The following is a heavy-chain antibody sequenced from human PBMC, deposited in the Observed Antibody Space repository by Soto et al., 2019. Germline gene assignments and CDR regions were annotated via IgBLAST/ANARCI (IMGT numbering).Heavy chain of an antibody. D-gene: IGHD6-13*01. V-gene: IGHV1-69*01. CDR2: IIPIFGTA. CDR3: ARADSIAAAGTYNYYGMDV. J-gene: IGHJ6*02. CDR1: GGTFSSYA. Sequence: QVQLVQSGAEVKKPGSSVKVSCKASGGTFSSYAISWVRQAPGQGLEWMGGIIPIFGTANYAQKFQGRVTMTADESTSTAYMGLSSLRSEDTAVYYCARADSIAAAGTYNYYGMDVWGQGTTVTVSS.